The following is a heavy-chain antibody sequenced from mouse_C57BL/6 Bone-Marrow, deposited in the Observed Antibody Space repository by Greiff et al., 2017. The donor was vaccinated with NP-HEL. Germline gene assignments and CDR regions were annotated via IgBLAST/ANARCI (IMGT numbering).Heavy chain of an antibody. CDR2: IYPGDGDT. CDR3: ARYYYGSSYGYFDV. D-gene: IGHD1-1*01. V-gene: IGHV1-80*01. CDR1: GYAFSSYW. J-gene: IGHJ1*03. Sequence: QVQLKESGAELVKPGASVKISCKASGYAFSSYWMNWVKQRPGKGLEWIGQIYPGDGDTNYNGKFEGKATLTADKSSSTAYMQLSSLTSEDSAVYFCARYYYGSSYGYFDVWGTGTTVTVSS.